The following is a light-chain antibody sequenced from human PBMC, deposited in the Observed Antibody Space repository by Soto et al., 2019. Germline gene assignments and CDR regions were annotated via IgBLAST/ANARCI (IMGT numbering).Light chain of an antibody. CDR1: QSIRTY. CDR2: AAS. J-gene: IGKJ4*01. CDR3: HQSYSTLT. Sequence: DIQMTQSPSSLSASVGDRVTITCRASQSIRTYLHWYQQKPGKAPKLLIYAASSLQSGVPSRFSGSGSGTDFTLTINSLQPEDFATYYCHQSYSTLTFGGGTKVEVK. V-gene: IGKV1-39*01.